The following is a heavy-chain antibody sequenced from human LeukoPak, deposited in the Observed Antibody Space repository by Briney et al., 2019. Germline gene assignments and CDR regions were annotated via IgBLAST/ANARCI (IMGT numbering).Heavy chain of an antibody. D-gene: IGHD3-10*01. J-gene: IGHJ4*02. Sequence: GSLRLSCAASGFTFSNYWMNWVRQAPGKGLEWIGSIYYSGSTYYNPSLKSRVTISVDTSKNQFSLKLSSVTAADTAVYYCARRGGTMVRGVIDYWGQGTLVTVSS. CDR3: ARRGGTMVRGVIDY. CDR2: IYYSGST. CDR1: GFTFSNYW. V-gene: IGHV4-39*01.